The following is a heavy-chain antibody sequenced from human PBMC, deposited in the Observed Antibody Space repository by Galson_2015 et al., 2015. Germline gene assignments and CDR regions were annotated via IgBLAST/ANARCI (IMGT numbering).Heavy chain of an antibody. J-gene: IGHJ4*02. CDR2: IRDSGDRT. CDR3: AKDSVPLYYFDY. Sequence: SLRLSCAASGFTFTSYAMSWVRQAPGKGLEWVSAIRDSGDRTYYADSVKGRFTISRDNSKNTLYLQMNSLRAEDTAVYYCAKDSVPLYYFDYWGPGTLVTVSS. D-gene: IGHD2/OR15-2a*01. CDR1: GFTFTSYA. V-gene: IGHV3-23*01.